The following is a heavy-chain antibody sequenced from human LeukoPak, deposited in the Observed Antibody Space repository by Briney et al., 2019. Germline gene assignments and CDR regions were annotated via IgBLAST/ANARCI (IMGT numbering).Heavy chain of an antibody. J-gene: IGHJ4*02. CDR2: ISYDGSNK. CDR3: AKVQRANYYDMGAFDY. Sequence: PGGSLRLSCAASGFTFSSYGMHWVRQAPGKGLEWVAVISYDGSNKYYADSVKGRFTISRDNSKNTLYLQMNSLRAEDTAVYYCAKVQRANYYDMGAFDYWGQGTLVTVSS. V-gene: IGHV3-30*18. D-gene: IGHD3-22*01. CDR1: GFTFSSYG.